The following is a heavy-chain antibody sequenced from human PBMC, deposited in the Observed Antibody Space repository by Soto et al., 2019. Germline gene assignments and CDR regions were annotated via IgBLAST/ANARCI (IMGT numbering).Heavy chain of an antibody. V-gene: IGHV1-46*01. CDR2: INPSGGST. D-gene: IGHD1-26*01. CDR1: GYTFSSYA. Sequence: ASVKVSCKASGYTFSSYAMHWVRQAPGQGLEWMGIINPSGGSTSYAQKFQGRVTMTRDTSTSTVYMELSSLRSEDTAVYYCAGGSFRVGATQEGTWFDPLGQGNPVTVSS. CDR3: AGGSFRVGATQEGTWFDP. J-gene: IGHJ5*02.